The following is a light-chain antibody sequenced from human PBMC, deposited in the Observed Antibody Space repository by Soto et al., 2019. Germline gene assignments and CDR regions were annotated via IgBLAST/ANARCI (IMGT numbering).Light chain of an antibody. V-gene: IGLV7-46*01. CDR3: SLSFGGVHV. CDR1: TGAVTSGHY. CDR2: DMS. Sequence: QAVVTQEPSLTVSPGGTFTLTCGSSTGAVTSGHYPFWFQQKPGQAPRSLLYDMSSRHSCTPARFSGALVGGKAALTLSGAQTDDEADYYCSLSFGGVHVFGGGTKVTVL. J-gene: IGLJ1*01.